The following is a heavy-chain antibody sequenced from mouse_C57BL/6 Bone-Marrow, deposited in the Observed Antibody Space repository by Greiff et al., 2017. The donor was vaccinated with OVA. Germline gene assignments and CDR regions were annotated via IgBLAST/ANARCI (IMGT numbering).Heavy chain of an antibody. CDR1: GYSITSGYY. CDR3: ADYYGSSSWFAY. D-gene: IGHD1-1*01. J-gene: IGHJ3*01. Sequence: ESGPGLVKPSQSLSLTCSVTGYSITSGYYWNWIRQFPGNKLEWMGYISYDGSNNYNPSLKNRISITRDTSKNQFFLKLNSVTTEDTATYYCADYYGSSSWFAYWGQGTLVTVSA. V-gene: IGHV3-6*01. CDR2: ISYDGSN.